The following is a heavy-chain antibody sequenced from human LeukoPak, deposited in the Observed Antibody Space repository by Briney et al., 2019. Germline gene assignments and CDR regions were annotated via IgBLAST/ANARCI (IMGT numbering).Heavy chain of an antibody. D-gene: IGHD3-10*01. CDR2: INPNSGGT. J-gene: IGHJ4*02. CDR1: GYTFTGYY. Sequence: ASVKVSCKASGYTFTGYYMHWVRQAPGQGLEWMGWINPNSGGTNYAQKFQGRVTMTRDTSISTAYMELSRLRSDDTAVYYCARGPSLYYYGSGSLSGAFDYWGQGTLVTVSS. V-gene: IGHV1-2*02. CDR3: ARGPSLYYYGSGSLSGAFDY.